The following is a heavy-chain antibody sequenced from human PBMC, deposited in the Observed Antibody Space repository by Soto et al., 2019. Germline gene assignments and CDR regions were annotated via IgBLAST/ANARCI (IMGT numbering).Heavy chain of an antibody. CDR1: GFTFSSYA. CDR3: AKDWEVRAYYYDTSGYYSLDY. CDR2: VSVSGGST. V-gene: IGHV3-23*01. D-gene: IGHD3-22*01. Sequence: GGSLRLSCAAPGFTFSSYAMSWVRQAPGKGLEWVSAVSVSGGSTEYADSVKGRFTISRDNSKNTLYLQMNSLRAEDTALYYCAKDWEVRAYYYDTSGYYSLDYWGQGTLVTVSS. J-gene: IGHJ4*02.